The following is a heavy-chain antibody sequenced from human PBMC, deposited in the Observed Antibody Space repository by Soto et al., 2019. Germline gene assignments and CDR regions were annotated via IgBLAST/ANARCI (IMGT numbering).Heavy chain of an antibody. V-gene: IGHV1-69*13. D-gene: IGHD3-22*01. CDR3: ARPTKNYDSSGYYPGFDAFDI. Sequence: SVKVSCKASGGTFSSYAISWVRQAPGQGLEWMGGIIPIFGTANYAQKFQGRVTITADESTSTAYMELSSLRSEDTAVYYCARPTKNYDSSGYYPGFDAFDIWGQGTMVTVSS. J-gene: IGHJ3*02. CDR2: IIPIFGTA. CDR1: GGTFSSYA.